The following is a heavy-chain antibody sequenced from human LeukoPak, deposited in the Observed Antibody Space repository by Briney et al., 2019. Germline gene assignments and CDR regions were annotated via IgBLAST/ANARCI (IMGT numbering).Heavy chain of an antibody. V-gene: IGHV1-46*01. Sequence: ASVKVSCKASGYTFTSYYMHWVRQAPGQGLEWMGIINPSGGSTSYAQKFQGRVTISVDTSKNQFSLKLSSVTAADTAVYYCARGIVVVTAIPDYFDYWGQGTLVTVSS. CDR2: INPSGGST. CDR3: ARGIVVVTAIPDYFDY. D-gene: IGHD2-21*02. J-gene: IGHJ4*02. CDR1: GYTFTSYY.